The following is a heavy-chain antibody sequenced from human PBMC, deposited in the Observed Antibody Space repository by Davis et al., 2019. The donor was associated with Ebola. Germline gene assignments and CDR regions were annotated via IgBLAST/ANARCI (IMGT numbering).Heavy chain of an antibody. Sequence: MPSETLSLTCTVSGGSISSGGYYWSWIRQPPGKGLEWIGEINHSGSTNYNPSLKSRVTISVDTSKNQFSLKLSSVTAADTAVYYCARGPSYGYIGYWGQGTLVTVSS. CDR2: INHSGST. CDR1: GGSISSGGYY. V-gene: IGHV4-39*07. J-gene: IGHJ4*02. D-gene: IGHD3-10*01. CDR3: ARGPSYGYIGY.